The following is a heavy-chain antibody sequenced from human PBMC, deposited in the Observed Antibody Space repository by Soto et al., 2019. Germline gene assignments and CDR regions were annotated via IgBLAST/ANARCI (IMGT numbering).Heavy chain of an antibody. J-gene: IGHJ4*02. CDR3: SATPREIAVAGTSVDY. CDR1: GGSFSGYY. V-gene: IGHV4-34*01. CDR2: INHSGST. Sequence: PSETLSLTCAVYGGSFSGYYWSWIRQPPGKGLEWIGEINHSGSTNYNPSLKSRVTISVDTSKNQFSLKLSSVTAADTAVYYCSATPREIAVAGTSVDYWGQGTLVTVSS. D-gene: IGHD6-19*01.